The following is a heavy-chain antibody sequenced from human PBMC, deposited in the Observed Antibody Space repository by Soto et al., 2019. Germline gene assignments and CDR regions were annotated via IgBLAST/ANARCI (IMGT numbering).Heavy chain of an antibody. D-gene: IGHD3-22*01. J-gene: IGHJ5*02. CDR2: IIPIIGII. CDR3: AGDPDSHYNDSHASSYP. Sequence: QVQLVQSGAEVKKPGSSVKVSCKASGGTFSTYTITWVRQAPGQGLEWMGRIIPIIGIINYAQKFQGRVTSTADKFTGTAYMALTRLRSDDTAVYYCAGDPDSHYNDSHASSYPWGQGTLVTVSS. CDR1: GGTFSTYT. V-gene: IGHV1-69*08.